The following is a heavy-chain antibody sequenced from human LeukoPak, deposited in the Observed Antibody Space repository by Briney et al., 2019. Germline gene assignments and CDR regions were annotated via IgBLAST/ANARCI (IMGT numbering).Heavy chain of an antibody. CDR1: GGSFSGYY. Sequence: SETLSLTCAVDGGSFSGYYWSWIRQPPGKGLEWIGEINHSGSTNYNPSLKSRVTISVDTSKNQFSLKLSSVTAADTAVYYCARDPHNYDILTEPGWFDPWGQGTLVTVSS. CDR2: INHSGST. CDR3: ARDPHNYDILTEPGWFDP. V-gene: IGHV4-34*01. D-gene: IGHD3-9*01. J-gene: IGHJ5*02.